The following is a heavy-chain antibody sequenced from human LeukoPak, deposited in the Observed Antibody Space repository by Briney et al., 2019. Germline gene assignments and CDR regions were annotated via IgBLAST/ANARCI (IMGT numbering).Heavy chain of an antibody. CDR2: INPNSGGT. D-gene: IGHD3-22*01. J-gene: IGHJ4*02. CDR3: ARDYYGSSGYYLTDY. V-gene: IGHV1-2*02. Sequence: VASVKVSCKASGYTFTGYYMHWVRQAPGQGLEWMGWINPNSGGTNYAQKFQGRVTMTRDTSISTAYMELSRLRSDDTAVYYCARDYYGSSGYYLTDYWGQGTLVTVSS. CDR1: GYTFTGYY.